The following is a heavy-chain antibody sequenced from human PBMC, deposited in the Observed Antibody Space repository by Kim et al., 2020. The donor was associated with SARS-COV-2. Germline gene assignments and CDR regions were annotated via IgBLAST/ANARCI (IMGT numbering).Heavy chain of an antibody. CDR3: ARKATVQSNWFDP. Sequence: SAPKSQIRVTITAAKSTSTAYMELSSLRSEDTAVYYCARKATVQSNWFDPWGQGTLVTVSS. J-gene: IGHJ5*02. V-gene: IGHV1-69*02. D-gene: IGHD4-17*01.